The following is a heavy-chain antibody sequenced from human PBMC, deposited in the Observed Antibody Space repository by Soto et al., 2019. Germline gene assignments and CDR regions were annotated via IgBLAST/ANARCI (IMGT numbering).Heavy chain of an antibody. D-gene: IGHD3-3*01. CDR2: IYHSGST. V-gene: IGHV4-4*02. CDR3: ARHRRRSGYLPPYYMDV. Sequence: PSETLSLTCAVSSGSISSINWLSWVRQPPGKGLEWIGEIYHSGSTNYNPSLKSRVTISVDKSKNQFSLKLSSVTAADTAVYYCARHRRRSGYLPPYYMDVWGKGTTVTVSS. J-gene: IGHJ6*03. CDR1: SGSISSINW.